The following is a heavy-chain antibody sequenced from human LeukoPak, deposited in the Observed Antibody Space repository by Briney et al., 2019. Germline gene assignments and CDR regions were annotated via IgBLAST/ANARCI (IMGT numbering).Heavy chain of an antibody. Sequence: GASVKVSCKASGYTFTSYAMHWVRQAPGQRLEWMGWINAGNGNTKYSQKFQGRVTTTRDTSASTAYMELSSLRSEDTAVYYCAIDRLAVAGLFDYWGQGTLVTVSS. V-gene: IGHV1-3*01. J-gene: IGHJ4*02. D-gene: IGHD6-19*01. CDR2: INAGNGNT. CDR1: GYTFTSYA. CDR3: AIDRLAVAGLFDY.